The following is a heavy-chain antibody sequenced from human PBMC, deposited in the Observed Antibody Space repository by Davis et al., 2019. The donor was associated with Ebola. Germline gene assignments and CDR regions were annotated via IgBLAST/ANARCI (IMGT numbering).Heavy chain of an antibody. CDR1: GGSFSGYY. CDR3: ARRRRGERLEPFDY. Sequence: SETLSLTCAVYGGSFSGYYWSWIRQPPGKGLEWTGEINHRGSTTYNPSLKSRVTISVDTSKNQFSLKLSSVTAADTAVYYCARRRRGERLEPFDYWGQGTLVTVSS. D-gene: IGHD1-1*01. V-gene: IGHV4-34*01. CDR2: INHRGST. J-gene: IGHJ4*02.